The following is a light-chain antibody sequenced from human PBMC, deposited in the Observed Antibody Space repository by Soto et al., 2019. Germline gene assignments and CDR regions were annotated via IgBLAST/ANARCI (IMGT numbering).Light chain of an antibody. CDR3: PSYDSSLSGSRV. J-gene: IGLJ2*01. CDR2: GNN. CDR1: SSNIGAGYD. V-gene: IGLV1-40*01. Sequence: QAVVTQPPSVSGAPGQRVTISYTGSSSNIGAGYDVHWYQQLPGTAPKLLIYGNNNRPSGVPDRFSGSKSGTSASLAITGLQAEDEADYYCPSYDSSLSGSRVFGGGTKLTVL.